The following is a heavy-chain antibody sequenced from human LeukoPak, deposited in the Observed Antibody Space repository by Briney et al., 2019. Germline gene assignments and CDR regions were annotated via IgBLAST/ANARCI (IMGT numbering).Heavy chain of an antibody. J-gene: IGHJ4*02. CDR3: ARCPIVGV. V-gene: IGHV1-8*03. Sequence: ASVKVSCKASGGTFSSYAITWVRQATGQGLEWMGWMNPNSGNTGYAQKFQGRVTITRNTSISTAYMELSSLRSEDTAVYYCARCPIVGVWGQGTLVTVSS. CDR2: MNPNSGNT. CDR1: GGTFSSYA. D-gene: IGHD1-26*01.